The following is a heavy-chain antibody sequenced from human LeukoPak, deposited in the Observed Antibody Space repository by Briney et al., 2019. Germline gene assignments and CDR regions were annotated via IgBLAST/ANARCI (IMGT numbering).Heavy chain of an antibody. J-gene: IGHJ4*02. CDR2: IRYDGSNK. CDR1: GFTFNSYA. V-gene: IGHV3-30*02. CDR3: AKDPSEYDFWSGFPLSY. D-gene: IGHD3-3*01. Sequence: PGGSLRLSCAASGFTFNSYAMHWVRQAPGKGLEWVSFIRYDGSNKYYADSVKGRFTISRDNSKNTLYLQMNSLRAEDTAVYYCAKDPSEYDFWSGFPLSYWGQGTLVTVSS.